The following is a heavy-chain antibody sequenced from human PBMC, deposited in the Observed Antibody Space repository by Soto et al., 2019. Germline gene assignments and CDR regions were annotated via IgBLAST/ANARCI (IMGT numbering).Heavy chain of an antibody. CDR3: AKDFSGSYSLYYYYGMDV. CDR1: GFTFSSYA. CDR2: ISGSGGST. Sequence: GGSLRLSCAASGFTFSSYAMSWVRQAPGKGLEWVSAISGSGGSTYYADSVKGRFTISRDNSKNTLYLQMNSLRAEDTAVYYCAKDFSGSYSLYYYYGMDVWGQGTTVTVSS. V-gene: IGHV3-23*01. J-gene: IGHJ6*02. D-gene: IGHD1-26*01.